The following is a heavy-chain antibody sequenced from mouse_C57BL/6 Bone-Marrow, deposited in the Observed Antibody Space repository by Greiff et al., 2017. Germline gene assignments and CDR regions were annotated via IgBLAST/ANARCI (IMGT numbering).Heavy chain of an antibody. J-gene: IGHJ1*03. CDR2: ISSGSSTI. CDR3: ARIPYGSSPYWYFDV. D-gene: IGHD1-1*01. V-gene: IGHV5-17*01. CDR1: GFTFSDYG. Sequence: EVKLMESGGGLVKPGGSLKLSCAASGFTFSDYGMHWVRQAPEKGLEWVAYISSGSSTINYADTVKGRFTISRDNAKNTLFLQLTSLRSEDTAMYYCARIPYGSSPYWYFDVWGTGTTVTVSS.